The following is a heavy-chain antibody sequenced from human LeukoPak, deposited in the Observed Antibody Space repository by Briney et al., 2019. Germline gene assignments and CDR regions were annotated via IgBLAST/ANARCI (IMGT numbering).Heavy chain of an antibody. Sequence: EGSLRLSCAASGFTFSSYGMSWVRQAPGKGLEWVSAISGSGGSTYYADSVKGRFTISRDNSKNTLYLQMNSLRAEDTAVYYCAKDWDWELLIFDYWGQGTLVTVS. V-gene: IGHV3-23*01. CDR3: AKDWDWELLIFDY. CDR2: ISGSGGST. D-gene: IGHD1-26*01. CDR1: GFTFSSYG. J-gene: IGHJ4*02.